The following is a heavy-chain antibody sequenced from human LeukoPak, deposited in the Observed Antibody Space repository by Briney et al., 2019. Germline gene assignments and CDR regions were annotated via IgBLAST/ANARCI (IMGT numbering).Heavy chain of an antibody. Sequence: GALRLSCAASGFTFSSYDMHWVRRTPGKGLEWVASITTSSSYMFYADSVRGRFTISRDNAENSLYLQMNSLRDEDTAVYYCARDPYSGGYGAYYYYYMDVWGKGTTVTVSS. J-gene: IGHJ6*03. CDR3: ARDPYSGGYGAYYYYYMDV. V-gene: IGHV3-21*01. CDR1: GFTFSSYD. D-gene: IGHD6-19*01. CDR2: ITTSSSYM.